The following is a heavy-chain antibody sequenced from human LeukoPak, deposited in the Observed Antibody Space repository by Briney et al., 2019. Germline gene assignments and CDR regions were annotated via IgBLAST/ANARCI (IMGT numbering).Heavy chain of an antibody. J-gene: IGHJ4*02. D-gene: IGHD4/OR15-4a*01. Sequence: PGXXXXLSCAAXGFTFSSYSXNWVRQAPGKGLEWVSSISSSSSYIYYADSVKGRFTISRDNAKNSLYLQMNSLRAEDTAVYYCASSKTMVTPWGQGTLVTVSS. V-gene: IGHV3-21*01. CDR3: ASSKTMVTP. CDR1: GFTFSSYS. CDR2: ISSSSSYI.